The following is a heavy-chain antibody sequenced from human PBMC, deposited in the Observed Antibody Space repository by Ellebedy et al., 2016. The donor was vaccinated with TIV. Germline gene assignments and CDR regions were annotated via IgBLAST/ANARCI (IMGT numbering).Heavy chain of an antibody. J-gene: IGHJ4*01. CDR3: TTGDYYEY. Sequence: GGSLRLXXAASGFNFSKVWMNWVRQAPGKGLEWVGRIKSKAGGGTTDYAAVVKDRFTLSRDESKNLLFLHLSTLKTEDTDVYYCTTGDYYEYWGHGTLVTVSS. CDR2: IKSKAGGGTT. V-gene: IGHV3-15*07. CDR1: GFNFSKVW.